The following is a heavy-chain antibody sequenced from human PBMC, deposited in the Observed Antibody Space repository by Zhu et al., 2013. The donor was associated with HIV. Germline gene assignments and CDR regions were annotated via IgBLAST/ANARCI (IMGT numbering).Heavy chain of an antibody. D-gene: IGHD1-26*01. J-gene: IGHJ6*02. CDR2: IIPMFDTT. CDR1: GGTFMSYA. CDR3: ARDLPYSGRHSYYYGMDV. V-gene: IGHV1-69*14. Sequence: QVQLVQSGAEVREPGSSVKVSCKASGGTFMSYAINWVRQAPGQGLEWMGGIIPMFDTTTYAQKVQDRVTITADKSTNTAYMELSSLRSEDTAMYYCARDLPYSGRHSYYYGMDVWGQGTTVTVSS.